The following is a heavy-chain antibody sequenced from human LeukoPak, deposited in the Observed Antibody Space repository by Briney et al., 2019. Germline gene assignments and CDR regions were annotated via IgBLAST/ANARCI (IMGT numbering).Heavy chain of an antibody. CDR1: GFTFSSYG. CDR3: ARDAPPTVTYCDY. J-gene: IGHJ4*02. V-gene: IGHV3-21*01. D-gene: IGHD4-17*01. CDR2: ISSSSSYI. Sequence: QPGGSLRFSCAASGFTFSSYGMTWVRQAPGKGLEWVAAISSSSSYIYYADSVKGRFTISRDNAKNSLYLQMNSLRAEDTAVYYCARDAPPTVTYCDYWGQGPLVTVSS.